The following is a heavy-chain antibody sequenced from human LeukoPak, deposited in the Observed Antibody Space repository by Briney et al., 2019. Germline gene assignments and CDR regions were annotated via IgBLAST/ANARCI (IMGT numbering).Heavy chain of an antibody. CDR1: GFTLSDYY. CDR3: ARDHLSGIRYFDWLPTLHAFDI. CDR2: ISASGSTI. V-gene: IGHV3-11*04. D-gene: IGHD3-9*01. J-gene: IGHJ3*02. Sequence: GGSLRLSCAAPGFTLSDYYMNWIRQAPGKGLEWVSYISASGSTIYYADSVKGRFTISKDNTKNSLYLQMNSLRAEDTAVYYCARDHLSGIRYFDWLPTLHAFDIWGQGTMATVSS.